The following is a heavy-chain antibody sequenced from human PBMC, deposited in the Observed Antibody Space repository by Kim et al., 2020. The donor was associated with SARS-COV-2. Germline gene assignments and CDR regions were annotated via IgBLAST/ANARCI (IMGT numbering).Heavy chain of an antibody. CDR2: IIPILGIA. Sequence: SVKVSCKASGGTFSSYAISWVRQAPGQGLEWMGRIIPILGIANYAQKFQGRVTITADKSTSTAYMELSSLRSEDTAVYYCASNPTKGDYEGARWGQGTLVTVSS. J-gene: IGHJ4*02. CDR3: ASNPTKGDYEGAR. CDR1: GGTFSSYA. D-gene: IGHD4-17*01. V-gene: IGHV1-69*04.